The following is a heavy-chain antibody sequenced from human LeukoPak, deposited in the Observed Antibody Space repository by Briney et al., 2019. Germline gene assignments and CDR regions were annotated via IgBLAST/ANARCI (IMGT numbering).Heavy chain of an antibody. D-gene: IGHD1-26*01. V-gene: IGHV3-74*01. CDR3: VEGGSYFDY. CDR2: INSDGSST. J-gene: IGHJ4*02. Sequence: GGSLRLSCAASGFTFSSYWMHWVRQAPGKGLVWVSRINSDGSSTSYADSVKGRFTISRDNAKNSLYLQMNSLRVEDTAVYYCVEGGSYFDYWGQGTLVTVSS. CDR1: GFTFSSYW.